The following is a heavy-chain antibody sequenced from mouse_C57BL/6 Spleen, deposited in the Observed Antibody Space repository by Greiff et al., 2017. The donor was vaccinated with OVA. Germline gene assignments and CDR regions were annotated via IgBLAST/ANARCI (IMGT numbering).Heavy chain of an antibody. CDR3: ASHWNGFAY. Sequence: QVQLQQPGAELVRPGSSVKLSCKASGYTFTSYWMHWVKQRPIQGLEWIGNIDPSDSETHYNQKFKDKATLTVEKSSSTAYRQLSSLTSEDSAVYYCASHWNGFAYWGQGTLVTVSA. D-gene: IGHD4-1*01. J-gene: IGHJ3*01. CDR2: IDPSDSET. V-gene: IGHV1-52*01. CDR1: GYTFTSYW.